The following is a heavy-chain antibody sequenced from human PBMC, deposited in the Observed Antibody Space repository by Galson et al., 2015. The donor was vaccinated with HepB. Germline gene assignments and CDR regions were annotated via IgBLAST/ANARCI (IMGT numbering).Heavy chain of an antibody. D-gene: IGHD6-13*01. Sequence: SLRLSCAASGFTFSSYAMSWVRQAPGKGLEWVSAISGSGGSTYYADSVKGRFTISRDNSKNTLYLQMNSLRAEDTAVYYCAKKGGMGRYSSSVRGGFDYWGQGTLVTVSS. J-gene: IGHJ4*02. V-gene: IGHV3-23*01. CDR3: AKKGGMGRYSSSVRGGFDY. CDR1: GFTFSSYA. CDR2: ISGSGGST.